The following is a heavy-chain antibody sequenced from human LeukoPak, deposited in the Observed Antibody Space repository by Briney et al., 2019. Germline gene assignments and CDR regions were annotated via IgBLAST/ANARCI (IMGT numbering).Heavy chain of an antibody. CDR2: IYYSGST. D-gene: IGHD3-9*01. CDR1: GDSISMHY. J-gene: IGHJ4*02. V-gene: IGHV4-59*05. CDR3: ARHGPVLRYFDWLRGISYYFDY. Sequence: PSETLSLICSVSGDSISMHYWSWIRQPPGKGLEWIGSIYYSGSTYYNPSLKSRVTISVDTSKNQFSLKLSSVTAADTAVYYCARHGPVLRYFDWLRGISYYFDYWGQGTLVTVSS.